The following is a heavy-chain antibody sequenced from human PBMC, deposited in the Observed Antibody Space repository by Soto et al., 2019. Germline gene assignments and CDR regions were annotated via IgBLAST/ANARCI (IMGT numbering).Heavy chain of an antibody. J-gene: IGHJ5*02. CDR1: GFTFSDYF. V-gene: IGHV3-11*04. Sequence: QVHLVESGGGVVKPAGSLRLSCAASGFTFSDYFMSWIRQATGKGLEWVSFLSGSGDNIKYADSVKGRFTISRDNAKNSLYLQMNSLRDEDTAVYYCVRDSARIVVVPRVDGDNWFDPWGQGTLVTVSS. CDR3: VRDSARIVVVPRVDGDNWFDP. D-gene: IGHD2-2*01. CDR2: LSGSGDNI.